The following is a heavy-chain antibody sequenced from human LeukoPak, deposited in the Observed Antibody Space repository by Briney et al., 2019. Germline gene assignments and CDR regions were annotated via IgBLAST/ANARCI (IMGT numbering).Heavy chain of an antibody. J-gene: IGHJ4*02. V-gene: IGHV1-69*01. D-gene: IGHD1-1*01. CDR1: GGTFSSYA. CDR3: ARGETGTTGTTLRSLNY. Sequence: SVKVSCKASGGTFSSYAISWVRQAPGQGLEWMGGIIPIFGTANYAQKFQGRVTITADESTSTAYMELSSLTSEDTAVYYCARGETGTTGTTLRSLNYWGQGTLVTVSS. CDR2: IIPIFGTA.